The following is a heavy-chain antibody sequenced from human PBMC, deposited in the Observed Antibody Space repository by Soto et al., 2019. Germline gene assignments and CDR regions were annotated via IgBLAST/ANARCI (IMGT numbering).Heavy chain of an antibody. D-gene: IGHD3-22*01. CDR3: ARDLYYYDSSGYYRRYYYYYGMDV. V-gene: IGHV1-2*04. CDR2: INPNSGGT. J-gene: IGHJ6*02. Sequence: EASVKVSCKASGYTFTGYYMHWVRQAPGQGLEWMGWINPNSGGTNYAQKFQGWVTMTRDTSISTAYMELSRLRSDDTAVYYCARDLYYYDSSGYYRRYYYYYGMDVWGQGTTVTVSS. CDR1: GYTFTGYY.